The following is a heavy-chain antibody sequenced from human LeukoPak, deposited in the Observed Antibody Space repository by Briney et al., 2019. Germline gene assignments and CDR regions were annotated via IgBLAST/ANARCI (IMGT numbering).Heavy chain of an antibody. CDR3: ARLLTPGYFDC. J-gene: IGHJ4*02. D-gene: IGHD1-14*01. CDR1: GGSISSYY. Sequence: PSETLSLTCTISGGSISSYYWSWIRQPPGKGLEWIGYIYYTGSTNHNPSLKSRVTISVDTSKNQFSLKLSSVTAADTAVYYCARLLTPGYFDCWGQGTLVTVSS. V-gene: IGHV4-59*08. CDR2: IYYTGST.